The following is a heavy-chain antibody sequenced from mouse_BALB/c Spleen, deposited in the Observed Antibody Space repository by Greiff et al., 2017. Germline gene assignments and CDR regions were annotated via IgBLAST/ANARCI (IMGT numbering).Heavy chain of an antibody. Sequence: EVKVVESGGGLVQPGGSLKLSCAASGFTFSSYGMSWVRQTPDKRLELVATINSNGGSTYYPDSVKGRFTISRDNAKNTLYLQMSSLKSEDTAMYYCARAGVYYDYDEAYWGQGTLVTVSA. CDR2: INSNGGST. J-gene: IGHJ3*01. D-gene: IGHD2-4*01. CDR3: ARAGVYYDYDEAY. V-gene: IGHV5-6-3*01. CDR1: GFTFSSYG.